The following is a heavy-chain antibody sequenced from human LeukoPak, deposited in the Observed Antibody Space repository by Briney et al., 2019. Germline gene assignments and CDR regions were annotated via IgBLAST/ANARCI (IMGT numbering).Heavy chain of an antibody. CDR1: GFTFSSCA. Sequence: QSGGSLRLSCAASGFTFSSCAMSWVRQAPGKGLEWVSSISGSGGSTYSADSVKGLFTISRDNSKNTLYLQMNSLRAGDAAVYYCAKEGNEICTYGLFDSWGQGTLVTVSS. V-gene: IGHV3-23*01. CDR2: ISGSGGST. D-gene: IGHD3-10*01. J-gene: IGHJ4*02. CDR3: AKEGNEICTYGLFDS.